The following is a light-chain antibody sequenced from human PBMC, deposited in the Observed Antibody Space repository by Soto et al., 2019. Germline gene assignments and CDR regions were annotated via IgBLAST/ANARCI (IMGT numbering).Light chain of an antibody. CDR3: QQYGSSPT. J-gene: IGKJ1*01. CDR1: QSVSSTY. CDR2: AAS. V-gene: IGKV3-20*01. Sequence: EIVLTQSPGTLSLSPGERATLSCRASQSVSSTYLAWYQQKPGQAPRLLIYAASNRATGIPDRFSGSGSGADFTLTISRLEPEDFAVYYCQQYGSSPTFGQGTKVEIK.